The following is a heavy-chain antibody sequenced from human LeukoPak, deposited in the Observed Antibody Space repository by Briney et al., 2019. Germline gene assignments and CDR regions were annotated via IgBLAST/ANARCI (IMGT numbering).Heavy chain of an antibody. D-gene: IGHD6-6*01. V-gene: IGHV1-69*05. CDR1: GGTFSSYA. CDR3: TRGGEYSASPGVD. CDR2: IIPIFGTA. J-gene: IGHJ4*02. Sequence: SVKVSCTASGGTFSSYAISWVRQAPGQGLEWMGGIIPIFGTANYAQKFQGRVTMTRDTSTSTVNLELSSLRSEDTAVYYCTRGGEYSASPGVDWGQGTLVTVSS.